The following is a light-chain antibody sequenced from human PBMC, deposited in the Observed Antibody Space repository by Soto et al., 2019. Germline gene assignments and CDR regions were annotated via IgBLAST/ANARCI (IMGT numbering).Light chain of an antibody. Sequence: ILLTQSPGTLSLSTGERATLSCRASQSVSSSYLAWYQQKPGQAPRLLIYDASSRATGIPDRFSGSGSGTDFTLTISRLEPEDFAVYYCQQYGTPRSVTLGQGT. V-gene: IGKV3-20*01. CDR1: QSVSSSY. CDR3: QQYGTPRSVT. CDR2: DAS. J-gene: IGKJ5*01.